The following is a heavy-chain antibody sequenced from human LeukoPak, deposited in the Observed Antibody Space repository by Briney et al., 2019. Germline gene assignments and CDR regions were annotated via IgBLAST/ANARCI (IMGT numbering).Heavy chain of an antibody. Sequence: ASVTVSCKASGYFFTGYHVHWVRQAPGQGLDWMGRIYIDSGDANFAQKFQGRVTMIRDTSSSTVYMELSSLTSADTAVYYCAGLGSTMEGRIDPWGQGTPVTVSS. CDR2: IYIDSGDA. J-gene: IGHJ5*02. D-gene: IGHD3-10*01. CDR3: AGLGSTMEGRIDP. V-gene: IGHV1-2*02. CDR1: GYFFTGYH.